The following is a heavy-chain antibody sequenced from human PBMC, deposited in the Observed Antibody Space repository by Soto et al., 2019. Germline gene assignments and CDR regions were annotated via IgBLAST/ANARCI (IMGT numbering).Heavy chain of an antibody. D-gene: IGHD6-25*01. Sequence: QVQLKESGPGLVKPSQTLSLTCTVSGGSSSSGGQYWSWIRQHPGKGLEWIGYIYDSGSTYYNPSLRSRVTISVDTSKKQFSLKLRSVTAADTAVYYCARDAAEYYFDYWGQGTLFTVSS. CDR3: ARDAAEYYFDY. CDR2: IYDSGST. J-gene: IGHJ4*02. V-gene: IGHV4-31*03. CDR1: GGSSSSGGQY.